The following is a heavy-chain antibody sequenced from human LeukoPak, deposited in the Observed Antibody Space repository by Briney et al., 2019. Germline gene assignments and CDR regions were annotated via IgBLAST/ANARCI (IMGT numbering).Heavy chain of an antibody. J-gene: IGHJ4*02. V-gene: IGHV3-9*01. CDR2: ISWNSGSI. Sequence: GGSLRLSCAASGFTFDDYAMHWVRQAPGKGPEWVSGISWNSGSIGYADSVKGRFTISRDNAKNSLYLQMNSLRAEDTALYYCAKDTGTLGDYFDYWGQGTLVTVSS. CDR3: AKDTGTLGDYFDY. CDR1: GFTFDDYA.